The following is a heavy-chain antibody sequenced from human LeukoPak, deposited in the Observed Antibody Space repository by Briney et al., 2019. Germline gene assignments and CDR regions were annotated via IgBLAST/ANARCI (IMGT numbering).Heavy chain of an antibody. Sequence: GGSLRLSCAASGFTFSSYAMSWVRQAPGKGLEWVSAISGSGGSTYYADSVKGRFTIFRDNSKNTLYLQMNSLRAEDTAVYYCANRNDFWSGYSVWGQGTLVTVSS. CDR2: ISGSGGST. V-gene: IGHV3-23*01. J-gene: IGHJ4*02. D-gene: IGHD3-3*01. CDR1: GFTFSSYA. CDR3: ANRNDFWSGYSV.